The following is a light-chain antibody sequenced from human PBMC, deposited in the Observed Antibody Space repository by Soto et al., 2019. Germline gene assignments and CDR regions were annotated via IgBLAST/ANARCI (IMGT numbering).Light chain of an antibody. Sequence: QSVLTQPPSASGTPGQRVTISCSGSSSNIGSNTVYWYQQLPGTAPKVLIYSNHQRPSGVPDRFSGSKSGTSASLAISGLQSGDEADYYCAAWDDSLNGYVFGTGTKLTVL. V-gene: IGLV1-44*01. J-gene: IGLJ1*01. CDR1: SSNIGSNT. CDR2: SNH. CDR3: AAWDDSLNGYV.